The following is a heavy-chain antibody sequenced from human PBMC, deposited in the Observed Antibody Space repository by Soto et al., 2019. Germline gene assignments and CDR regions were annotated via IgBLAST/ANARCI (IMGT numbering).Heavy chain of an antibody. Sequence: GGSLRLSCAASGFTFTRYPLSWVRQTPGKGLEWVSAINNRGDETYYADSVMGRFTISRDNSKNTLFLQMNSLRAEDSAVYYCATHYDYHWETNLYVSYDYWGQGTQVTVSS. CDR3: ATHYDYHWETNLYVSYDY. V-gene: IGHV3-23*01. J-gene: IGHJ4*02. CDR1: GFTFTRYP. D-gene: IGHD3-16*02. CDR2: INNRGDET.